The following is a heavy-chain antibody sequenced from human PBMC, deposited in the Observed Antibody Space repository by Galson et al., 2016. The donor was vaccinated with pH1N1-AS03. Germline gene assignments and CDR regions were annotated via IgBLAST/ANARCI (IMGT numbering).Heavy chain of an antibody. CDR3: ATRDSGWSW. V-gene: IGHV2-5*02. J-gene: IGHJ4*02. CDR1: GFSLSTSGVG. Sequence: PALVKPTQTLTVTCTFSGFSLSTSGVGVGWIRQPPGKALECLGISYWDDYKRYSPSLKSRLTITQDTVKNQVVLTMTNMDPVDTATYYCATRDSGWSWWGQGTLVTVSS. CDR2: SYWDDYK. D-gene: IGHD6-19*01.